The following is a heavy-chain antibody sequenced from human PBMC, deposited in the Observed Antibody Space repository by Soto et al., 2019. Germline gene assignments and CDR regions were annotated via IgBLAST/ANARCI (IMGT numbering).Heavy chain of an antibody. CDR3: AADPLGFGECGGYYYYYYGMDV. CDR2: IVVGSGNT. CDR1: GFTFTSSA. V-gene: IGHV1-58*01. D-gene: IGHD3-10*01. Sequence: SVKVSCKASGFTFTSSAVQWVRQARGQRLEWIGWIVVGSGNTNYAQKFQERVTITRDMSTSTAYMELSSLRSEDTAVYYCAADPLGFGECGGYYYYYYGMDVWGQGTTVTVSS. J-gene: IGHJ6*02.